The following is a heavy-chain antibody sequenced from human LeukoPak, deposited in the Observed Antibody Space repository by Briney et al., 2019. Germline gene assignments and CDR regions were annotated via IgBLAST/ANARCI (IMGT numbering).Heavy chain of an antibody. CDR1: GFTFSSYG. V-gene: IGHV3-30*03. CDR3: AGAEDTAMVYPLDY. J-gene: IGHJ4*02. D-gene: IGHD5-18*01. CDR2: ISYDGSNK. Sequence: GGSLRLSCAASGFTFSSYGMHWVRQAPGKGLEWVAVISYDGSNKYHADSVKGRFTISRDNSKNTLYLQMNSLRAEDTAVYYCAGAEDTAMVYPLDYWGQGTLVTVSS.